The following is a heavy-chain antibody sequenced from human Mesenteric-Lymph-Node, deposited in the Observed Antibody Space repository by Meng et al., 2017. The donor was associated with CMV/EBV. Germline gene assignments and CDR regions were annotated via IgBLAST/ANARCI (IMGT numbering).Heavy chain of an antibody. J-gene: IGHJ4*02. CDR1: GGSSSSSNW. CDR2: IYHSGST. Sequence: VSGGSSSSSNWWSWVRQPPGKGLEWIGEIYHSGSTNYNPSLESRVTISVDKSKNQFSLKLSSVTAADTAVYYCARVAPSYSSSQLDYWGQGTLVTVSS. D-gene: IGHD6-13*01. V-gene: IGHV4-4*02. CDR3: ARVAPSYSSSQLDY.